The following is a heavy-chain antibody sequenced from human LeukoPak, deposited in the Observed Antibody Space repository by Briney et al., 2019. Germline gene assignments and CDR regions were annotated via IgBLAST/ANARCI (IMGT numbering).Heavy chain of an antibody. V-gene: IGHV4-59*11. J-gene: IGHJ5*02. CDR3: ARGGWTQDS. D-gene: IGHD6-19*01. CDR1: GGSICSHY. CDR2: VYYSGNT. Sequence: SETLSLTRTVSGGSICSHYGTWIRQPPGKGLEWIGYVYYSGNTGYNPSLKSRVTISVDTSKNQFSLNLTSVTAADTAVYYCARGGWTQDSWGQGTLVTVSS.